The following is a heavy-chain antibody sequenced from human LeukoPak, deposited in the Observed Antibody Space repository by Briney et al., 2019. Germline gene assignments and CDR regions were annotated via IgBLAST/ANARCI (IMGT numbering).Heavy chain of an antibody. Sequence: ASVKVSCKASGYTFTSYGISWVRQAPGQGLEWVGWISAYNGNTDYAQKLQGRVTMTTDTSTSTAYMELRSLRSDDTAVYYCASFGLEYYFDYWGQGTLVTVSS. CDR1: GYTFTSYG. CDR3: ASFGLEYYFDY. V-gene: IGHV1-18*01. D-gene: IGHD3/OR15-3a*01. J-gene: IGHJ4*02. CDR2: ISAYNGNT.